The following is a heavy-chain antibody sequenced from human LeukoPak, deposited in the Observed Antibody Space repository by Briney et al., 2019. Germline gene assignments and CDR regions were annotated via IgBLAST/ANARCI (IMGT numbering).Heavy chain of an antibody. CDR3: ARAGGGVAARPGGDAFDI. V-gene: IGHV3-30-3*01. Sequence: PGGSLRLSCAASGFTFSSYAMHWVRQAPGKGLEWVAVISYDGSNKYYADSVKGRFTISRDNSKNTLYLQMNSLRAEDTAVYYCARAGGGVAARPGGDAFDIWGQGTMVTVSS. D-gene: IGHD6-6*01. J-gene: IGHJ3*02. CDR1: GFTFSSYA. CDR2: ISYDGSNK.